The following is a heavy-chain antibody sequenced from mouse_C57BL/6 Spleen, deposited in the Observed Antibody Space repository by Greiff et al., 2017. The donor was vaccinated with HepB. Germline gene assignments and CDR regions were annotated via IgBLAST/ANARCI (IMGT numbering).Heavy chain of an antibody. Sequence: QVQLQQSGPELVKPGASVKISCKASGYTFTDYYINWVKQRPGQGLEWIGWIYPGSGNTKYNEKFKGKATLTVDTSSSTAYMQLSSLTSEDSAVYFCAREVYGNQGNYYAMDYWGQGTSVTVSS. CDR3: AREVYGNQGNYYAMDY. J-gene: IGHJ4*01. V-gene: IGHV1-84*01. CDR2: IYPGSGNT. D-gene: IGHD2-1*01. CDR1: GYTFTDYY.